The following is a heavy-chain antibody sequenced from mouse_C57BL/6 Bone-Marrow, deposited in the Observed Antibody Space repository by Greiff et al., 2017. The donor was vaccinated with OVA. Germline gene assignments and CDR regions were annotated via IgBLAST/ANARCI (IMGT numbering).Heavy chain of an antibody. CDR1: GYTFTNYW. CDR2: IYPGGGYT. Sequence: QVQLKESGAELVRPGTSVKMSCKASGYTFTNYWIGWAKQRPGHGLEWIGDIYPGGGYTNYNEKFKGKATLTADKSSSTAYMQFSSLTSEDSAIYYCARRYYYGSPSYCYFDVWGTGTTVTVSS. D-gene: IGHD1-1*01. J-gene: IGHJ1*03. V-gene: IGHV1-63*01. CDR3: ARRYYYGSPSYCYFDV.